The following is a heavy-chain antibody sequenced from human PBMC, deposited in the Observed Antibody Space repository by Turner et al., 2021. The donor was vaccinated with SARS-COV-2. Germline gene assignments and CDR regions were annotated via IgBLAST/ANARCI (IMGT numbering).Heavy chain of an antibody. Sequence: QVQLQESGPGLVMPTETLSLTCSVSGFSITTYYWSWIRQPPGKGLEYIGYISHRGTNHYDPSLRGRVTISIDMSKNQFSLQLNSVTAADTAVYYCARLSAAALDPWGQGTLVTVFS. CDR3: ARLSAAALDP. J-gene: IGHJ5*02. CDR2: ISHRGTN. CDR1: GFSITTYY. D-gene: IGHD6-13*01. V-gene: IGHV4-59*08.